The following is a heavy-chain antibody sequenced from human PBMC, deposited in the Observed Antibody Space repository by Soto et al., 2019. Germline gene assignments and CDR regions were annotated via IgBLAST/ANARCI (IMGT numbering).Heavy chain of an antibody. V-gene: IGHV3-48*02. D-gene: IGHD4-4*01. Sequence: GGSLRLSCAASGFTFSSYAMNWVRQAPGKGLEWTSYISGSSSTISHADSVKGRFTIFRDNAKNSLYLQMNSLRDEDTALYYCVREDYNNYVGFDHWGQGTLVTVSS. CDR1: GFTFSSYA. CDR2: ISGSSSTI. CDR3: VREDYNNYVGFDH. J-gene: IGHJ4*02.